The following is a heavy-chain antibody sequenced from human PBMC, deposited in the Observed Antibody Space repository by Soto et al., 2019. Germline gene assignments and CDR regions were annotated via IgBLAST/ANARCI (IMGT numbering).Heavy chain of an antibody. D-gene: IGHD2-21*02. V-gene: IGHV1-69*13. Sequence: SVKVSCKASGGTFISYAISWVRQAPGQGLEWMGGIIPIFGTANYAQKFQGRVTITADESTSTAYMELSSLRSEDTAVYYCARGVVTARIDAFDIWGQGTMVTVSS. J-gene: IGHJ3*02. CDR1: GGTFISYA. CDR3: ARGVVTARIDAFDI. CDR2: IIPIFGTA.